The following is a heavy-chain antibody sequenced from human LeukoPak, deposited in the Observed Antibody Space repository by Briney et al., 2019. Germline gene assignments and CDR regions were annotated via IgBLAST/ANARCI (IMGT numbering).Heavy chain of an antibody. J-gene: IGHJ4*02. V-gene: IGHV1-18*01. Sequence: ASVKVSYKASGYTFTSYGISWVRQAPGQGLEWMGWISAYNGNTNYAQKLQGRVTMTTDTSTSTAYMGLRSLRSDDTAVYYCARIGRYCSSTSCPDSGSYSYYFDYWGQGTLVTVSS. CDR1: GYTFTSYG. CDR2: ISAYNGNT. D-gene: IGHD2-2*01. CDR3: ARIGRYCSSTSCPDSGSYSYYFDY.